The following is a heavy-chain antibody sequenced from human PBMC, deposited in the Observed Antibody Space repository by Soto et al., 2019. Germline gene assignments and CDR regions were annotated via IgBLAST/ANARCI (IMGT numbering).Heavy chain of an antibody. Sequence: GESLKISCKGSGYSFTSYWIGWVRQMPGKGLEWMGIIYPGDSDTRYSPSFQGQVTISADKSISTAYLQWSSLKASDTAMYYCARTTAPYGGNRGYYYYGMDVWGQGTTVTVSS. V-gene: IGHV5-51*01. CDR3: ARTTAPYGGNRGYYYYGMDV. CDR1: GYSFTSYW. J-gene: IGHJ6*02. CDR2: IYPGDSDT. D-gene: IGHD2-15*01.